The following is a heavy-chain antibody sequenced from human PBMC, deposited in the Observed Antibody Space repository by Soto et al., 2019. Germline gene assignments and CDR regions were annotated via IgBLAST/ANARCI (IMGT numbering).Heavy chain of an antibody. V-gene: IGHV3-7*05. CDR3: ARITSPGYFDS. J-gene: IGHJ4*02. D-gene: IGHD1-20*01. Sequence: EVQLVESGGGLVQPGGSLRLSCAASGFPFSSHWMTWVRQAPGKGLEWVAYIKQDGSEKYYVDSVMGRFTMSRDNTQSSLSLQMNTLRVEYSAVYYCARITSPGYFDSWGQGTLVTVSS. CDR2: IKQDGSEK. CDR1: GFPFSSHW.